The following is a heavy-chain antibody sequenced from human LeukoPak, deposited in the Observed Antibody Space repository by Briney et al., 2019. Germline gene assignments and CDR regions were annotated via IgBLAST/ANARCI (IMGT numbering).Heavy chain of an antibody. CDR3: ARYNTGRSDY. V-gene: IGHV3-33*01. CDR2: IWYDGSKT. CDR1: GFIFSSYG. D-gene: IGHD1-14*01. J-gene: IGHJ4*03. Sequence: GRSLRLSCAASGFIFSSYGMHWVRQAPGKGLEWVAVIWYDGSKTYYADSVQGRFTVSRDNSKNTLYLQMSSLRDDDTAVYYCARYNTGRSDYCGQGALVTVSS.